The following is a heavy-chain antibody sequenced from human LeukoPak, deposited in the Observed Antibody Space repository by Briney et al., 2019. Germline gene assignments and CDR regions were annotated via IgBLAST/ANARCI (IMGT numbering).Heavy chain of an antibody. V-gene: IGHV3-48*01. D-gene: IGHD2-2*01. CDR1: GFTFSRYS. CDR2: ISSSSSTI. J-gene: IGHJ6*02. Sequence: WGSLRLSCAASGFTFSRYSMNWVRQAPGKGLEWVSYISSSSSTIYYADSVKGRFTISRDNAKNSLYLQMNSLRAEDTAVYYCARADCSSTSCYDYYYYGMDVWGQGTTVTVSS. CDR3: ARADCSSTSCYDYYYYGMDV.